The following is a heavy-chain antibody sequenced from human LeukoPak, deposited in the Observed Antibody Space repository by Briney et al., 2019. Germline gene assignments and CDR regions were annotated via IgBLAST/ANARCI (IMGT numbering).Heavy chain of an antibody. Sequence: GGSLRLSCSASGFTFSSYAMHWVRQAPGKGLEYVSAISSSGGGTYYADSVKGRFTISRDNSKNTLYLQMSSLRAEDTAIYYCVKYSNSCYDPWGQGTLVTVSS. J-gene: IGHJ5*02. CDR2: ISSSGGGT. D-gene: IGHD6-13*01. CDR1: GFTFSSYA. V-gene: IGHV3-64D*06. CDR3: VKYSNSCYDP.